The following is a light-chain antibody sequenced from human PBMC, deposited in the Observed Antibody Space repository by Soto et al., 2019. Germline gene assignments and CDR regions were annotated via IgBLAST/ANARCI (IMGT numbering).Light chain of an antibody. J-gene: IGLJ1*01. CDR1: SSDVGGYNY. V-gene: IGLV2-14*01. CDR3: SSYTSTSTLNYV. Sequence: QSVLTQPPSASGSPGQSVAISCTGTSSDVGGYNYVSWYQQHPGKAPRVMIYEVSNRPAGVSYRFSGSKSGNTASLTISGLQAEDEADYYCSSYTSTSTLNYVFGTGTKVTVL. CDR2: EVS.